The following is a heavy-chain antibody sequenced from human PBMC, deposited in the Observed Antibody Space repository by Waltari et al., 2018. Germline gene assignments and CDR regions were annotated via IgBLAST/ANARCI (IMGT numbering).Heavy chain of an antibody. CDR3: VRESSGWFAMDV. J-gene: IGHJ6*02. CDR1: GYWFNNYG. CDR2: VSPYNGDT. V-gene: IGHV1-18*04. Sequence: QAQLVQSGPEVKKPGASVRLSCKASGYWFNNYGIGWVRQAPGQGLEWMGWVSPYNGDTNYAQNLQGRVTVTADTATGTAHMDLRSLKSEDTAVYYCVRESSGWFAMDVWGQGTTVTVSS. D-gene: IGHD6-19*01.